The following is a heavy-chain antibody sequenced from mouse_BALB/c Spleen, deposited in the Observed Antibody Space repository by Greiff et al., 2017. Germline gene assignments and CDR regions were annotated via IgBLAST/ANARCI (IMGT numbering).Heavy chain of an antibody. CDR3: ARSKNYYGSSPFDY. CDR2: ISDGGSYT. Sequence: EVMLVESGGGLVKPGGSLKLSCAASGFTFSDYYLYWVRQTPEKRLEWVATISDGGSYTYYPDSVKGRFTISRDNAKNNLYLQMTSLRSEDTAMYYCARSKNYYGSSPFDYWGQGTTLTVSS. V-gene: IGHV5-4*02. CDR1: GFTFSDYY. J-gene: IGHJ2*01. D-gene: IGHD1-1*01.